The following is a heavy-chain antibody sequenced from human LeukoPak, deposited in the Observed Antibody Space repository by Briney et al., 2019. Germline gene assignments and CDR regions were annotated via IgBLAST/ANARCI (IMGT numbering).Heavy chain of an antibody. CDR2: IWYDGSNK. J-gene: IGHJ4*02. CDR3: AKDVSYSNSGFDY. CDR1: GFTFSSYG. D-gene: IGHD4-11*01. V-gene: IGHV3-33*06. Sequence: HSGRSLRLSCAASGFTFSSYGMPWVRQAPGKGLEWVAVIWYDGSNKYYADSVKGRFTISRDNSKNTLYLQMNSLRAEDTAVYYYAKDVSYSNSGFDYWGQGTLVTVSS.